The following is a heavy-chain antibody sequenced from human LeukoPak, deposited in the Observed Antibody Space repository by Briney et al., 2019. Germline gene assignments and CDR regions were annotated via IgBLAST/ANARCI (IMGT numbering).Heavy chain of an antibody. J-gene: IGHJ4*02. V-gene: IGHV3-23*01. CDR3: ARDTPPPDYYGSGSYRGYFDY. CDR2: ISFSGANS. D-gene: IGHD3-10*01. Sequence: PGGSLRLSCAASGFTFSDSAMTWVRQAPGKGLDWVSLISFSGANSYYADSVKGRFTISRDNSKDTLFLQMNSLRAEDTAIYYCARDTPPPDYYGSGSYRGYFDYWGQGTLVTVSS. CDR1: GFTFSDSA.